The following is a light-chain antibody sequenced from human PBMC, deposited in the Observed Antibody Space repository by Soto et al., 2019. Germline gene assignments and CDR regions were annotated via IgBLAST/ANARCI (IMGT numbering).Light chain of an antibody. Sequence: QLVLTQSPSASASLGASVKLTCTLSSGHSNYAIAWHQQQSEKGPRYLMKLNSDDSHNKGDGIPDRFSGSSSGAERYLTISSLQSEDEADYYCQTWGSGIVVFGGGTKVTVL. CDR3: QTWGSGIVV. CDR1: SGHSNYA. V-gene: IGLV4-69*01. J-gene: IGLJ2*01. CDR2: LNSDDSH.